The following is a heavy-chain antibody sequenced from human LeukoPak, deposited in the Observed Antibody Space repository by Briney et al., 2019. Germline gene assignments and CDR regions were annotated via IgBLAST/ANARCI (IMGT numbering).Heavy chain of an antibody. CDR1: GFTFSDFS. J-gene: IGHJ4*02. Sequence: GGSLRLSCAASGFTFSDFSMSWIRQAPGKGLEWVSDISRSGDIIYYADSVKGRFTISRDNAKNSVYLQMNSLRAGDTAVYYCARDVGGRTTEYYSDYWGQGTLVTVPS. D-gene: IGHD4-11*01. CDR2: ISRSGDII. CDR3: ARDVGGRTTEYYSDY. V-gene: IGHV3-11*01.